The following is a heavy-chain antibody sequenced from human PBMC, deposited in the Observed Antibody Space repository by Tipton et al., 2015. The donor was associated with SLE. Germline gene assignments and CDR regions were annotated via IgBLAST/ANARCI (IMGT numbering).Heavy chain of an antibody. V-gene: IGHV3-11*01. J-gene: IGHJ4*02. CDR3: ARDVQFVWYFDY. CDR2: ISSSGSTI. D-gene: IGHD2-21*01. Sequence: GSLRLSCAASGFTFSSYYMSWIRQAPGKGLEWVSYISSSGSTIYYADSVKGRFTISRDNAKNSLYLQMNSLRAEDTAVYYCARDVQFVWYFDYWGQGTLVTVSS. CDR1: GFTFSSYY.